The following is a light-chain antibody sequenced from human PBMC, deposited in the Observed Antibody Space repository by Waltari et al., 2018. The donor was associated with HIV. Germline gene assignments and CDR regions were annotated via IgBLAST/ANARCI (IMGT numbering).Light chain of an antibody. V-gene: IGKV4-1*01. CDR3: QQYYSSPFT. CDR2: WAS. Sequence: DFVMTQSPDSLIVSLGERDTINCKSSQSLSYNSNTKNYLAWYQQRPGQPPKLLISWASSRESGVPDRFSGSGSGTDFTLTISSLQAEDVAVYYCQQYYSSPFTFGQGTKLEI. J-gene: IGKJ2*01. CDR1: QSLSYNSNTKNY.